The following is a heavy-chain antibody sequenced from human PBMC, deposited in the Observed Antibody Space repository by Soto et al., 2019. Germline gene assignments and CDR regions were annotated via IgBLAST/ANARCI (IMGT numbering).Heavy chain of an antibody. CDR2: ISWNSAAI. Sequence: EVQLVESGGGLVQPGRSLRLSCAASGFTFDDYAMHWVRQAPGKGLEWVSVISWNSAAIGYADSVEGRFTISRDNAENCLYLQMNGLRIEDTALYYCAKDQSTGSGSPPYYYGMDVWGQGNTVTVAS. CDR1: GFTFDDYA. CDR3: AKDQSTGSGSPPYYYGMDV. V-gene: IGHV3-9*01. J-gene: IGHJ6*02. D-gene: IGHD3-10*01.